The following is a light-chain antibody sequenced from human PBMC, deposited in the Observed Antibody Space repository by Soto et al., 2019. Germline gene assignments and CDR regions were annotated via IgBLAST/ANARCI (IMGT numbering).Light chain of an antibody. CDR3: MQAAHLPLT. V-gene: IGKV2-29*03. J-gene: IGKJ4*01. Sequence: EIVMTQTPPSLSVTPGQTASISCKSSQSLQHSGGRTYFYWYLQKAGQPPRLLITEVSGRFSGVPDRFSGSVSGTDFTLTISRVEAEDVRTYYCMQAAHLPLTFGGGTQVEI. CDR1: QSLQHSGGRTY. CDR2: EVS.